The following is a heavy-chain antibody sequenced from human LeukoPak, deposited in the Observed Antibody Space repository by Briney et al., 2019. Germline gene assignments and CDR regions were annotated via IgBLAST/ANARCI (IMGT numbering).Heavy chain of an antibody. CDR2: IIPIFGIA. J-gene: IGHJ5*02. Sequence: SVKVSCKASGGTFSSYAISWVRQAPGQGLEWMGRIIPIFGIANYAQKFQGRVTITADKSTSTAYMELSSLRSEDTAVYYCARDANPTRLSCFDPWGQGTLVTVSS. D-gene: IGHD5-12*01. CDR1: GGTFSSYA. V-gene: IGHV1-69*04. CDR3: ARDANPTRLSCFDP.